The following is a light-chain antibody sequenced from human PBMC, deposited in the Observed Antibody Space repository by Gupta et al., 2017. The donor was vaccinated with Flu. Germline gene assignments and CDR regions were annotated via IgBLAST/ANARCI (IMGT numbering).Light chain of an antibody. CDR2: NAA. V-gene: IGKV1-39*01. CDR1: RSIKTN. CDR3: QQCYSDPRT. Sequence: IQVTQSPPSLSASVGDRVTITCRASRSIKTNLNWYQQKPGKAPQILIHNAASLQSGVPSRFSGSGSGTAFSRTISSLQPDDVASYYCQQCYSDPRTLGQGTKL. J-gene: IGKJ2*01.